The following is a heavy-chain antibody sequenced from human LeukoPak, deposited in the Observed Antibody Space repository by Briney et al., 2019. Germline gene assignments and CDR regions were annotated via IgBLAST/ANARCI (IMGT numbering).Heavy chain of an antibody. V-gene: IGHV1-69*13. CDR2: IIPIFGTA. J-gene: IGHJ4*02. D-gene: IGHD3-22*01. Sequence: SVKVSCKAPGGTFSSYAISWVRQAPGQGLEWMGGIIPIFGTANYAQKFQGRVTITADESTSTAYMELSSLRSEDTAVYYCARDLPGDSSGYYTYWGQGTLVTVSS. CDR1: GGTFSSYA. CDR3: ARDLPGDSSGYYTY.